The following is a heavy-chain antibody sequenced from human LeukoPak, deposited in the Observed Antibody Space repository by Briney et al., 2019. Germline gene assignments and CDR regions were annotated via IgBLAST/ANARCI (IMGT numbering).Heavy chain of an antibody. CDR2: IHPDGSS. J-gene: IGHJ4*02. CDR3: ARGVDHAKTGY. CDR1: GGSVSGYY. D-gene: IGHD1-14*01. Sequence: SETLSLTCAAYGGSVSGYYWSWIRQPPGKGLEWIGEIHPDGSSNYNPFLKSRVTISVDTSKNQFSLRLTSVTAADTALYYCARGVDHAKTGYWGQGTQVTVSS. V-gene: IGHV4-34*01.